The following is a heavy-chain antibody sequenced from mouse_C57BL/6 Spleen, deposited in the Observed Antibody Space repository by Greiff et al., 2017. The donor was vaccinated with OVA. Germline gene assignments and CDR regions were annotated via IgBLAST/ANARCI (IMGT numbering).Heavy chain of an antibody. CDR1: GFTFSNYW. V-gene: IGHV6-3*01. D-gene: IGHD4-1*01. CDR3: TGRAGTGFAY. Sequence: EVKLMESGGGLVQPGGSMKLSCVASGFTFSNYWMNWVRQSPEKGLEWVAQIRLKSDNYATHYAESVKGRFTISRDDSKSSVYLQMNNLRAEDTGIYYCTGRAGTGFAYWGQGTLVTVSA. CDR2: IRLKSDNYAT. J-gene: IGHJ3*01.